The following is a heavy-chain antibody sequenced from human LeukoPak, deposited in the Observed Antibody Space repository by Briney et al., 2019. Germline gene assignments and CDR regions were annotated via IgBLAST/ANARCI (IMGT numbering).Heavy chain of an antibody. V-gene: IGHV1-46*01. Sequence: ASVKVSCKASGYTFTSYYMHWVRQAPGQGLEWMGIINPSGGSTSYAQKFQGRVTMTRDTSTSTAYMELSSLRSEDTAVYYCAREVAGTPFIDYWGQGTLVTVSS. CDR3: AREVAGTPFIDY. D-gene: IGHD1-14*01. CDR1: GYTFTSYY. CDR2: INPSGGST. J-gene: IGHJ4*02.